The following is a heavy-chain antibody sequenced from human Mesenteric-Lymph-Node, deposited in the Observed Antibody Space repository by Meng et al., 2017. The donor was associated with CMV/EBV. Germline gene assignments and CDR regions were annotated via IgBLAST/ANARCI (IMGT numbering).Heavy chain of an antibody. Sequence: GGSLRLSCAASGFAFKNYAISWVRQAPGKGLEWVSVISSSGGAAYYADSVKGRFTISRDNSKSTLYLQMNSLRAEDTALYHCANWGSAFDIWGQGTMVTVSS. CDR3: ANWGSAFDI. J-gene: IGHJ3*02. CDR1: GFAFKNYA. CDR2: ISSSGGAA. D-gene: IGHD7-27*01. V-gene: IGHV3-23*01.